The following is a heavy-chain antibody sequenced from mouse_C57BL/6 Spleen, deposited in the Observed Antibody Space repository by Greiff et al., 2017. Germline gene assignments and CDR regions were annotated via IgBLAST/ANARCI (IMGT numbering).Heavy chain of an antibody. CDR1: GYTFTSYW. D-gene: IGHD1-1*02. J-gene: IGHJ4*01. V-gene: IGHV1-55*01. Sequence: QFQLQQPGTELVKPGASVKLSCTASGYTFTSYWITWVKQRPGQGLEWIGDIYPGSGSTNYNEKFKSKATLTVDTSSSTAYMQLSSLTSEDSAVYYCARFGNYVMDYWGQGTSVTVSS. CDR2: IYPGSGST. CDR3: ARFGNYVMDY.